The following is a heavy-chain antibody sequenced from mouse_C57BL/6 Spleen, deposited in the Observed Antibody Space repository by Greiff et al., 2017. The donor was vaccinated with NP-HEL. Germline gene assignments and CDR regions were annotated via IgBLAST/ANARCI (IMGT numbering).Heavy chain of an antibody. J-gene: IGHJ1*03. V-gene: IGHV1-54*01. Sequence: QVQLQQSGAELVRPGTSVKVSCKASGYAFTNYLIEWVKQRPGQGLEWIGVINPGSGGTNYNEKFKGKATLTADKSSSTAYMRLSSLTSEDSAVYVCARDGLGYFEVWGTGTTVTVSS. CDR1: GYAFTNYL. D-gene: IGHD2-3*01. CDR2: INPGSGGT. CDR3: ARDGLGYFEV.